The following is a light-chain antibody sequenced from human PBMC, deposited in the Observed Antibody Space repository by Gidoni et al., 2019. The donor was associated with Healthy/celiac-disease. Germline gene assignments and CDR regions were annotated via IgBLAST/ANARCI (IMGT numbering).Light chain of an antibody. J-gene: IGKJ2*01. Sequence: IQMTQSPSSLSASVGDRVTITCRASQSISIYLNWYQQKPGKSPKLQIYAASSLQSGVPSRCSGSGSGTDFTLTSSRLQPEDFATYYCQQSYSTPYTFGQGTKLEIK. V-gene: IGKV1-39*01. CDR2: AAS. CDR3: QQSYSTPYT. CDR1: QSISIY.